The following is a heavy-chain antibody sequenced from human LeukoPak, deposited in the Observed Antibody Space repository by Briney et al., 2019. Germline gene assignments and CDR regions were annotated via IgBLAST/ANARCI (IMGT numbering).Heavy chain of an antibody. J-gene: IGHJ5*02. CDR3: ARHIAAAAFDP. Sequence: QPGASLRLACAASGFSISNHFMHWVRQLPGEGLVWLARIDRDGSDINYADSVKGRFTISRDNAKNTLYLQMNSLRDEDTAIYYCARHIAAAAFDPWGQGTLVTVSS. CDR1: GFSISNHF. V-gene: IGHV3-74*01. D-gene: IGHD6-13*01. CDR2: IDRDGSDI.